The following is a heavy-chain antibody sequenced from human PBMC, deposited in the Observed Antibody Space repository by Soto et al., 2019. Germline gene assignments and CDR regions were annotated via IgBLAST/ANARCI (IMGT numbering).Heavy chain of an antibody. Sequence: QVQLQQWGAGLLKPSETLSLTCAVYCGFVSSGSYYWSWIRQPPGKGLEWIGEMSHSGGTHFNPSLKRRVTISVDTSKNQFSLKMSSVTAADTALYYCARVERGTATTVVDAFDIWGPGTMVTVSS. CDR2: MSHSGGT. V-gene: IGHV4-34*01. D-gene: IGHD1-1*01. J-gene: IGHJ3*02. CDR3: ARVERGTATTVVDAFDI. CDR1: CGFVSSGSYY.